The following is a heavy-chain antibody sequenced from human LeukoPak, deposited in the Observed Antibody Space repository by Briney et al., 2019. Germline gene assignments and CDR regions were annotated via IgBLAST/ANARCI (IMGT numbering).Heavy chain of an antibody. CDR2: INHSGST. D-gene: IGHD3-16*01. J-gene: IGHJ6*03. Sequence: PSETLSLTCAVYGGSFSGYYWSWIRQPPGKGLEWLGEINHSGSTNYSPSLKSRVTISVDTSKNQFSLKLSSLTAADTAVFYCARSAGDDYYYMDVWGKGTTVTISS. CDR1: GGSFSGYY. CDR3: ARSAGDDYYYMDV. V-gene: IGHV4-34*01.